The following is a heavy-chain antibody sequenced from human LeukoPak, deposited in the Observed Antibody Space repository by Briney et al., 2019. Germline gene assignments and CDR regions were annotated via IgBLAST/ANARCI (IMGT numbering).Heavy chain of an antibody. Sequence: GGSLRLSCAASGFTVSSNYMSWVRQAPGKGLEWVSVIYSGGSTYYADSVKGRFTISRDNSKNTLYLQMNSLRAEDTAVYYCARDNGGGGYSYGSNFDYWGQGTLVTVSS. CDR2: IYSGGST. D-gene: IGHD5-18*01. CDR1: GFTVSSNY. J-gene: IGHJ4*02. V-gene: IGHV3-53*05. CDR3: ARDNGGGGYSYGSNFDY.